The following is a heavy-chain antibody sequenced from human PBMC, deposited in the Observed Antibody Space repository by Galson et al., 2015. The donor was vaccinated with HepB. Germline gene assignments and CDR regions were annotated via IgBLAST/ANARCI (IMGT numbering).Heavy chain of an antibody. Sequence: SLRLSCAASGFTFSSYAMSWVRQAPGKGLEWVSAISGSGGSTYYADSVKGRFTISRDNSKNTLYLQMNSLRAEDTAVYYCAKRGRLRVVTPADYWGQGTLVTVSS. V-gene: IGHV3-23*01. J-gene: IGHJ4*02. CDR3: AKRGRLRVVTPADY. CDR1: GFTFSSYA. CDR2: ISGSGGST. D-gene: IGHD4-23*01.